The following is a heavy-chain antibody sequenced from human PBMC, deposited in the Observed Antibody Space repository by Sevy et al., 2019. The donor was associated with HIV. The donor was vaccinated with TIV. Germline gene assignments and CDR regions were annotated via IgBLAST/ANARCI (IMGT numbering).Heavy chain of an antibody. D-gene: IGHD5-18*01. CDR1: GFTLRDHW. J-gene: IGHJ4*02. CDR2: IKQDGSEK. CDR3: VREGVGGYSYSLDC. V-gene: IGHV3-7*01. Sequence: GGSLRLSCTASGFTLRDHWMTWVRQAPGQGLQWVANIKQDGSEKYYVDSVKGRFTISRDNAKNSLYLQMNSLRAEDTAVYYCVREGVGGYSYSLDCWGQGTLVTVSS.